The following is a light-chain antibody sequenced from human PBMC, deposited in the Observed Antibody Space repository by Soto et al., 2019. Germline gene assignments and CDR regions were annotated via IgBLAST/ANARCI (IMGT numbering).Light chain of an antibody. V-gene: IGKV3-20*01. CDR3: QQYDSAPRT. Sequence: EIVLTQSPDTLSLSPGERATLSCRASQSISSDYLAWYQQKPGQAPRLLIYGASSRATGIPDRFSGSGSGTDFTLTISRLEHEDCAEYYCQQYDSAPRTFGQGTKVEIK. J-gene: IGKJ1*01. CDR1: QSISSDY. CDR2: GAS.